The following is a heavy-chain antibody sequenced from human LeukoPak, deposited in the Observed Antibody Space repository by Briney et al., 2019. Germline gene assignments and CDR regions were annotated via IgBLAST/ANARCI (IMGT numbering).Heavy chain of an antibody. CDR1: GFTFSSYG. Sequence: GRSLRLSCAASGFTFSSYGMHWVRQAPGKGLEWVAVISYDGSNKYYADSVKGRFTNSRDNSKNTLYLQMNSLRAEDTAVYYCAKGGDGYNYYFDHWGQGTLVTVSS. CDR3: AKGGDGYNYYFDH. V-gene: IGHV3-30*18. CDR2: ISYDGSNK. J-gene: IGHJ4*02. D-gene: IGHD5-24*01.